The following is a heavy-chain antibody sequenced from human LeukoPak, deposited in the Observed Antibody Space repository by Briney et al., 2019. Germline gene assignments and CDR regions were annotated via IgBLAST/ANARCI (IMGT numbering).Heavy chain of an antibody. CDR2: ISSSSSYI. J-gene: IGHJ4*02. CDR1: GFTFSSYS. CDR3: AREEWYSSSWYWFDY. V-gene: IGHV3-21*01. D-gene: IGHD6-13*01. Sequence: KAGGSLRLSCAASGFTFSSYSMNWVRQAPGKGLEWVSSISSSSSYIYYADSVKGRFTISRDNAKNSLYLQMNSLRAEDTAVYYCAREEWYSSSWYWFDYWGQGTLVTVSS.